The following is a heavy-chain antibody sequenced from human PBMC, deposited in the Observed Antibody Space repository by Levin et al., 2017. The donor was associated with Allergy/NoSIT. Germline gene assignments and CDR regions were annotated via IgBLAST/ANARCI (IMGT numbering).Heavy chain of an antibody. J-gene: IGHJ6*02. CDR2: ISSSGSTI. CDR3: ARVFPSRDFWSGYRNYYGMDV. Sequence: GGSLRLSCAASGFTFSDYYMSWIRQAPGKGLEWVSYISSSGSTIYYADSVRGRFTISRDNAKNSLYLQMNSLRAEDTAVYYCARVFPSRDFWSGYRNYYGMDVWGQGTTVTVSS. D-gene: IGHD3-3*01. CDR1: GFTFSDYY. V-gene: IGHV3-11*01.